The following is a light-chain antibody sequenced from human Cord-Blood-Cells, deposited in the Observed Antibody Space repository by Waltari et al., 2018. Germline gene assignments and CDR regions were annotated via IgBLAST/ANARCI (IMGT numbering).Light chain of an antibody. CDR1: SSDVGSYNL. CDR3: CSYAGSSTFV. J-gene: IGLJ1*01. Sequence: QSALTQPASVSGSPGQSITISSTGTSSDVGSYNLVSWYQQHPGKAPKLMIYEVSKRPSGVSNHFSGSKSGNTASLTISGLQAEDEADYYCCSYAGSSTFVFGTGTKVTVL. CDR2: EVS. V-gene: IGLV2-23*02.